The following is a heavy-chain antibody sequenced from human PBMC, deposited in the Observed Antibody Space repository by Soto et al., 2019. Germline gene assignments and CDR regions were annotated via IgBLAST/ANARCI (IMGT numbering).Heavy chain of an antibody. D-gene: IGHD1-1*01. Sequence: SVKRSCPAACYTCTRYYIHWVRRAPGQELEWMGIINPSGGSTSYAQKFQGRVTMTRDTSTSTVYRELNSLRSEDTAVYYCAMSRMRPTGSTWITVDGGQGHSVT. V-gene: IGHV1-46*03. CDR2: INPSGGST. CDR3: AMSRMRPTGSTWITVD. J-gene: IGHJ6*02. CDR1: CYTCTRYY.